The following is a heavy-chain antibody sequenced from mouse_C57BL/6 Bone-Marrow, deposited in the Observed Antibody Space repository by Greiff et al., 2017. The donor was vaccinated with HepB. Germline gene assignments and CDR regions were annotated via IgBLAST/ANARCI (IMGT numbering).Heavy chain of an antibody. CDR3: ARRRTGTFY. CDR2: IDPSDSYT. D-gene: IGHD4-1*01. J-gene: IGHJ2*01. CDR1: GYTFTSYW. Sequence: QVQLQQSGAELVKPGASVKLSCKASGYTFTSYWMQWVKQRPGQGLEWIGEIDPSDSYTNYNQKFKGKATLTVDTSSSTAYMQLSSLTSEDSAVYYCARRRTGTFYWGQGTTLTVSS. V-gene: IGHV1-50*01.